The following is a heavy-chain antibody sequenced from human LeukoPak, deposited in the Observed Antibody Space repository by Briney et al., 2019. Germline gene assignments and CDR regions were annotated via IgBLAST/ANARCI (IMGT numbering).Heavy chain of an antibody. D-gene: IGHD5-18*01. CDR2: INPNSGGT. CDR1: GYTFTGYY. J-gene: IGHJ3*02. CDR3: ARDTAYTAMASEDALDI. Sequence: GASVKVSCKASGYTFTGYYMHWVRQAPGQGLEWMGWINPNSGGTNYAQKFQGRVTMTRDTSISTAYMELSRLRSDDTAVYYCARDTAYTAMASEDALDIWGQGTMVTVSS. V-gene: IGHV1-2*02.